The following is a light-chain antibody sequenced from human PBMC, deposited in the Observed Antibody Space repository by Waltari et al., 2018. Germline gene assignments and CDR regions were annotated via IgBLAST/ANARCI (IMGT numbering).Light chain of an antibody. J-gene: IGKJ2*01. CDR2: SAS. CDR1: QSVKSNY. Sequence: EIVLTQSPGTLSLSPGERATLSCRASQSVKSNYLAWFQQRPGQAPRLLLYSASSRSAGSPDRFRGSWSGTDFTLTISRLEPEDVAVYYCQQYGTSPMYTFGQGTTLEI. CDR3: QQYGTSPMYT. V-gene: IGKV3-20*01.